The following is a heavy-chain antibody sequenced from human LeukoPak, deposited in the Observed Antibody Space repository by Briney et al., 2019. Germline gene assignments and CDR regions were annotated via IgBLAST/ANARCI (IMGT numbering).Heavy chain of an antibody. CDR2: IKQDGSEK. V-gene: IGHV3-7*01. CDR1: GFTFSSYW. Sequence: GGSLRLSCAASGFTFSSYWMSWVRQAPGKGLEWVANIKQDGSEKYYVDSVKGRFTISRDNAKNSLYLQMNSLRAEDTAVYYCARDLIGVVPAAMGAFDIWGQGTMVTVSS. CDR3: ARDLIGVVPAAMGAFDI. J-gene: IGHJ3*02. D-gene: IGHD2-2*01.